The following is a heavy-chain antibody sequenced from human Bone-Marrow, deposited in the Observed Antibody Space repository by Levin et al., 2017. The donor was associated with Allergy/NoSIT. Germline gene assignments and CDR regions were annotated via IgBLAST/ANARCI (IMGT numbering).Heavy chain of an antibody. J-gene: IGHJ4*02. CDR3: ARGGGGSYAADY. Sequence: LSLTCAASGFNFDDYGMSWVRQAPGKGLEWVSGISWNGGRTGHADSVKGRFTISRDSAKNSVYLETNSLRAEDTAFYYCARGGGGSYAADYWGQGTLVTVSS. CDR2: ISWNGGRT. V-gene: IGHV3-20*04. CDR1: GFNFDDYG. D-gene: IGHD1-26*01.